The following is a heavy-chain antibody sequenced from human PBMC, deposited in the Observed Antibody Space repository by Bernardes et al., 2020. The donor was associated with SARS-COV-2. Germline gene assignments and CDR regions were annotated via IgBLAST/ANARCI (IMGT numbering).Heavy chain of an antibody. V-gene: IGHV3-23*01. D-gene: IGHD3-22*01. CDR3: SKDAYHDYYDSAGYFDF. CDR2: ISGGAEMT. Sequence: GGSLRLSCVVSGFTFGSRAMSWLRQAPGRGLEWVSSISGGAEMTYYADSVKGRFTISRDNSKNTLYLQMDSLATEDTAIYSCSKDAYHDYYDSAGYFDFLGRGTPVTVSS. CDR1: GFTFGSRA. J-gene: IGHJ5*01.